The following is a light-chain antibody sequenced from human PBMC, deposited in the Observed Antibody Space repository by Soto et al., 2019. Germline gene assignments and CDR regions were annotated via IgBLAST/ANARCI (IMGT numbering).Light chain of an antibody. J-gene: IGKJ1*01. Sequence: EIVLTQSPGTLSLSPGERDTLSCRASQSVSSSYLAWYQHKPGQAPRLLIYGASSRATGIPARFSGSGSGTEFTLTISSLQSKDVAVYYCQQYNNWAPAWTFGQGTKVDI. CDR3: QQYNNWAPAWT. CDR1: QSVSSSY. CDR2: GAS. V-gene: IGKV3-15*01.